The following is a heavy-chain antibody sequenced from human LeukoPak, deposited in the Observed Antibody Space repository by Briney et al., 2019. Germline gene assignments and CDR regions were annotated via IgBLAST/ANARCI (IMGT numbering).Heavy chain of an antibody. D-gene: IGHD2-2*01. CDR3: ARRQGCSSTSCPPDS. Sequence: EESLKISCRGSGYSFNTYWIGWVRQKPGKGLEWMGIIYPGDSDTRYSPSFQGQVTMSADKSINTAYLQWTSLKASDTAMYYCARRQGCSSTSCPPDSWGQGTLVTVSS. J-gene: IGHJ5*02. CDR1: GYSFNTYW. V-gene: IGHV5-51*01. CDR2: IYPGDSDT.